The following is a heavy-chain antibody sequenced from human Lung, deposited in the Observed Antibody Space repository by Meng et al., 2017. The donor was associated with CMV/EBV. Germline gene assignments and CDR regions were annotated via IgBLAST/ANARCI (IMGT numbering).Heavy chain of an antibody. CDR2: IYYSGST. CDR3: ARDGSLVRLDV. V-gene: IGHV4-59*01. Sequence: SETXSLTCTVSGGSISSYYWSWIRQPPGKGLEWIGYIYYSGSTNYNPSLKSRVTISVDTSKNQFSLKLSSVTAADTAVDYCARDGSLVRLDVWGQGTTVTVSS. CDR1: GGSISSYY. J-gene: IGHJ6*02. D-gene: IGHD1-26*01.